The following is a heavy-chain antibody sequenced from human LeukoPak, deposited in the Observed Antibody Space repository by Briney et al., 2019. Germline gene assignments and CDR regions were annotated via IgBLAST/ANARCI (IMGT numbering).Heavy chain of an antibody. CDR2: ISYDGSNK. CDR1: GFTFSSHD. Sequence: PGGSLRLSCAASGFTFSSHDMHWVRQAPVKGLEWVALISYDGSNKYYADSVKGRFTISRDNSKNTLYLQMNSLRADDTAVYYCAMKAVPRPRLHDAFDFWGQGTVVSVSS. V-gene: IGHV3-30*03. CDR3: AMKAVPRPRLHDAFDF. D-gene: IGHD5-24*01. J-gene: IGHJ3*01.